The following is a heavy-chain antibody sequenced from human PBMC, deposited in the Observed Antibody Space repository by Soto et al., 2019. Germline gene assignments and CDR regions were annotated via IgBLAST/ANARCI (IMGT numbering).Heavy chain of an antibody. CDR1: GYTFTGYY. V-gene: IGHV1-2*02. Sequence: QVQLVQSGAEVKNPGASVKVSCKASGYTFTGYYMHWVRQAPGQGLEWMGWINPNSGGTNYAQKFQGRVTMTRDTSISTAYMELSRMRSDDTAVYYCARGHSSGWYVIDAFDIWGQGTMVTVSS. D-gene: IGHD6-19*01. CDR2: INPNSGGT. CDR3: ARGHSSGWYVIDAFDI. J-gene: IGHJ3*02.